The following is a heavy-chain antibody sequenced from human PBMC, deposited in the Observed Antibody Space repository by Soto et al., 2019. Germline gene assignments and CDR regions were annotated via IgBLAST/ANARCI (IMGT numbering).Heavy chain of an antibody. J-gene: IGHJ4*02. CDR2: ISGSGGST. CDR1: GFTFSSYA. CDR3: AKFWGSGSYYNLPDY. D-gene: IGHD3-10*01. Sequence: GGSLRLXCAASGFTFSSYAMSWVRQAPGKGLEWVSTISGSGGSTYYADSVKGRFTISRDNSKNTVYLQMNSLRAEDTAVYYCAKFWGSGSYYNLPDYWGQGTLVTVSS. V-gene: IGHV3-23*01.